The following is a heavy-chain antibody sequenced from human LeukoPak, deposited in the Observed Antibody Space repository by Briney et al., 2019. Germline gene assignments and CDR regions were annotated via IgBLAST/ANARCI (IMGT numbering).Heavy chain of an antibody. CDR3: AQFAKGG. Sequence: GGSLRLSCAASGFTFSDHYMDWVRQAPGKGLEWVGRIRHKAHSYTTEYAASVKGRFTISRDDSKSSLYLQMNSLKIEDTAVYYCAQFAKGGWGQGTLVTVSS. D-gene: IGHD2-21*01. CDR2: IRHKAHSYTT. J-gene: IGHJ4*02. V-gene: IGHV3-72*01. CDR1: GFTFSDHY.